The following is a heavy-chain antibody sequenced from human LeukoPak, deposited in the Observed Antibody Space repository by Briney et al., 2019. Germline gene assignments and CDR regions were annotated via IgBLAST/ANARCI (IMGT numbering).Heavy chain of an antibody. J-gene: IGHJ4*02. Sequence: PGGSLRLSXAASGFTFSSYWMHWIRQAPGKGLVWVSRINSDGSSTSYADSVKGRFTISRDNAKNTLYLQMNSLRAEDTAVYYCARGIMITFGGSLDYWGQGTLVTVPS. CDR1: GFTFSSYW. CDR2: INSDGSST. D-gene: IGHD3-16*01. V-gene: IGHV3-74*01. CDR3: ARGIMITFGGSLDY.